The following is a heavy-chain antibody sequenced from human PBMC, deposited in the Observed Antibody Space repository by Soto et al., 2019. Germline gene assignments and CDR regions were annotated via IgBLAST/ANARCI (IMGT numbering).Heavy chain of an antibody. J-gene: IGHJ5*02. CDR3: VRDRALDSSGHWFDT. Sequence: TLSLTCTVSGRPFSSGGYYWTWIRQHPGRGLEWIGYIYHIGSPYYNPSLENRVTISLDTSKNQFSLNLTSVTAADTAIYYCVRDRALDSSGHWFDTWGQGTLVTVSS. D-gene: IGHD3-22*01. CDR1: GRPFSSGGYY. V-gene: IGHV4-31*03. CDR2: IYHIGSP.